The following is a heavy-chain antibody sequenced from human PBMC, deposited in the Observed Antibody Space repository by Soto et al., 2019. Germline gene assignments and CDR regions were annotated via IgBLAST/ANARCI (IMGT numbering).Heavy chain of an antibody. D-gene: IGHD1-26*01. J-gene: IGHJ6*02. CDR1: GYSISSGYY. Sequence: SETLSLTCTVSGYSISSGYYWGWIRQPPGKGLEWIGSIYHSGSTYYNPSLKSRVTISVDTSKNQFSLKRSSVTAADTAVYYCARAGATSYYYYYGMDVWGQGTTVTVSS. CDR3: ARAGATSYYYYYGMDV. V-gene: IGHV4-38-2*02. CDR2: IYHSGST.